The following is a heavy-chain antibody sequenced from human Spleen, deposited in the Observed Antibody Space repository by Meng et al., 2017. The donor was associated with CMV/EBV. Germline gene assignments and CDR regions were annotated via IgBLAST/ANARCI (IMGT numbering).Heavy chain of an antibody. Sequence: GESLKISCAASGFTLSMYWMTWVRQAPGMGLEWVANIKPDGSEKYSVDSVKGRFTISRDNAENSLYLQMNSLGAEDTALYYCARIYCSSTNCHRAFDLWGQGTKVTVSS. CDR1: GFTLSMYW. CDR2: IKPDGSEK. CDR3: ARIYCSSTNCHRAFDL. J-gene: IGHJ3*01. D-gene: IGHD2-2*01. V-gene: IGHV3-7*01.